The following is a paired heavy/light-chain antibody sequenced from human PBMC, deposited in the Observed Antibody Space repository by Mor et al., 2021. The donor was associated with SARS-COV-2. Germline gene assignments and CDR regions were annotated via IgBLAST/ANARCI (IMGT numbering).Light chain of an antibody. J-gene: IGLJ3*02. V-gene: IGLV3-21*02. CDR2: DND. Sequence: SYVLTQPPSLSAAPGQTARIPCAGDSIGTRSVHWYQQKPGQPPVLILYDNDDWPSGIPERFSGSNSGNTATLNISRVEAGDEADYYCQVWDAGSEHWVFGGGTKLTIL. CDR3: QVWDAGSEHWV. CDR1: SIGTRS.
Heavy chain of an antibody. CDR3: ARKGIVVPMYYRGFDV. J-gene: IGHJ6*02. D-gene: IGHD2-2*01. CDR1: GFHFRSYS. Sequence: EIQLVESGGGPVQPGGSLRLSCVTSGFHFRSYSMTWVRQTPGKGLEWVAHISSDNGDNIYYSDSVKGRFTISRDNAKNSLFLEMNNLRGEDTAVYYCARKGIVVPMYYRGFDVWGHGTTVTVS. V-gene: IGHV3-48*01. CDR2: ISSDNGDNI.